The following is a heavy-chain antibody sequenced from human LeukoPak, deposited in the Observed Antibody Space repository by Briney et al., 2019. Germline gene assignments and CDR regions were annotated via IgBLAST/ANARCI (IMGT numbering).Heavy chain of an antibody. D-gene: IGHD2-15*01. V-gene: IGHV3-30*02. CDR3: AKDSRGYCSGGSCYAGNY. CDR1: GFTFSSYV. CDR2: IRYDGSNK. Sequence: GGSLRLSCAASGFTFSSYVMHWVRQAPGKGLEWVAFIRYDGSNKYYADSVKGRFTISRDNSKNTLYLQMNSLRAEDTAVYYCAKDSRGYCSGGSCYAGNYWGQGTLVTVSS. J-gene: IGHJ4*02.